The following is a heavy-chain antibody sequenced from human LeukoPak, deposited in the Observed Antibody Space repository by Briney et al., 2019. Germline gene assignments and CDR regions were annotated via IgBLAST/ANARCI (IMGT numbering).Heavy chain of an antibody. Sequence: PGRSLRLSCAASGFTFDDYAMPWVRQAPGKGLEWVSGISWNSGSIGYADSVKGRFTISRDNAKNSLYLQMNSLRAEDTALYYCAKDAVGATGYFDYWGQGTLVTVSS. CDR1: GFTFDDYA. J-gene: IGHJ4*02. V-gene: IGHV3-9*01. CDR3: AKDAVGATGYFDY. D-gene: IGHD1-26*01. CDR2: ISWNSGSI.